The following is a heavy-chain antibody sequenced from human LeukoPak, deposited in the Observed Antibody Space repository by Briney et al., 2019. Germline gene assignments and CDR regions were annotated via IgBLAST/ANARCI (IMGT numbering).Heavy chain of an antibody. CDR2: ISGSSSYI. V-gene: IGHV3-21*01. CDR1: GFTFSSYS. J-gene: IGHJ5*02. CDR3: ATARVRTNWFAP. D-gene: IGHD6-6*01. Sequence: KPGGSLRLSCAASGFTFSSYSMNWVRQAPGKGLEWFSSISGSSSYIYYADSVKGRFTISTDNAKNTLYLQMNSLRAQDTAVYYCATARVRTNWFAPWGQGTLVTVSS.